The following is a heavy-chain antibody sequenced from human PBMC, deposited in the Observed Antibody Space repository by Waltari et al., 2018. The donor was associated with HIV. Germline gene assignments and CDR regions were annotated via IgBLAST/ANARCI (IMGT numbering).Heavy chain of an antibody. Sequence: EVKLVESGGGLVQPGGSLKLSCASSGFSFRGSTMHWVRQASGKGLEWVGLIRTKANSYATAYAASVKGRFIISRDDSKNTAYLQMNNLKTEDTAVYYCTRLVAAVAGTGYWGQGTLVTVSS. D-gene: IGHD6-19*01. CDR1: GFSFRGST. CDR2: IRTKANSYAT. J-gene: IGHJ4*02. V-gene: IGHV3-73*02. CDR3: TRLVAAVAGTGY.